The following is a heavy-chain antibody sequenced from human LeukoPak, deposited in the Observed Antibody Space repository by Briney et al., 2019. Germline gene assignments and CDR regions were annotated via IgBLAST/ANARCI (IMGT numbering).Heavy chain of an antibody. V-gene: IGHV1-46*01. J-gene: IGHJ4*02. CDR2: INPSGGRT. D-gene: IGHD4-11*01. CDR3: ARAHDYMSHYYFDY. Sequence: AASVKVSCKASGYVFTSYYIHWMRQAPGQGLEWMGKINPSGGRTNYAQKFQDRVTLTSDTSTSTAYMDLSSLRFEDTAVYYCARAHDYMSHYYFDYWGQGTLVTVSS. CDR1: GYVFTSYY.